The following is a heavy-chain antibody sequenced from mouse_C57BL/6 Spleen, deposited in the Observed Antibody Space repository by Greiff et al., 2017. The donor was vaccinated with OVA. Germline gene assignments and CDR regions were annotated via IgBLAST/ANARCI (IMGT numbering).Heavy chain of an antibody. J-gene: IGHJ2*01. V-gene: IGHV1-69*01. CDR3: ARDYGSSCLDY. Sequence: QVQLQQPGAELVMPGASVKLSCKASGYTFTSYWMHWVKQRPGQGLEWIGEIDPSDSYTNYNQKFKGKSTLTVDKSSSTAYMQLSSLTSEDSAVYYCARDYGSSCLDYWGQGTTLTVSS. D-gene: IGHD1-1*01. CDR2: IDPSDSYT. CDR1: GYTFTSYW.